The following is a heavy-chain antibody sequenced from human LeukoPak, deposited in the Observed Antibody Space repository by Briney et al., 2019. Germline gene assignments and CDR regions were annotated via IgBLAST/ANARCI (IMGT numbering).Heavy chain of an antibody. Sequence: SETLSLTCTVSGGSISSSSYYWGWIRQPPGKGLEWIGSIYHSGSTYYNPSLKSRVTISVDTSKNQFSLNLSSVTAADTAVYYCAKDEGFITLIQGVGTTYYYYMDVWGKGTTVTVSS. D-gene: IGHD3-10*01. CDR2: IYHSGST. V-gene: IGHV4-39*07. J-gene: IGHJ6*03. CDR1: GGSISSSSYY. CDR3: AKDEGFITLIQGVGTTYYYYMDV.